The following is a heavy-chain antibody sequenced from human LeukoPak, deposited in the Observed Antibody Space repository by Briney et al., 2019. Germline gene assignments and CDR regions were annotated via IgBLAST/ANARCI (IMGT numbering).Heavy chain of an antibody. J-gene: IGHJ5*02. V-gene: IGHV4-4*02. CDR2: IYHSGST. CDR1: GGSISSSNW. Sequence: SETLSLTCAVSGGSISSSNWWSWVRQPPGKGLEWIGEIYHSGSTNYNPSLKSRVTISVDKSKNQFSLKLSSVTAADTAVYYCARDLGIAAAGEGWFDPWGQGTLVTVSS. D-gene: IGHD6-13*01. CDR3: ARDLGIAAAGEGWFDP.